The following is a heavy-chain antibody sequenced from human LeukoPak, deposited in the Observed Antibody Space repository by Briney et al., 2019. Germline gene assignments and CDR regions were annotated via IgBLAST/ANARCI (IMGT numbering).Heavy chain of an antibody. J-gene: IGHJ4*02. CDR2: IKQDGSEK. V-gene: IGHV3-7*01. Sequence: GGSLRLSCAASGFTFSSYWMSWVRQAPGKGLEWVANIKQDGSEKYYVDSVKGRFTISRDNAKNSLYLQMNSLRAEDTAVYYCARDREYGSGSYFGYWGQGTLVTVSS. CDR1: GFTFSSYW. CDR3: ARDREYGSGSYFGY. D-gene: IGHD3-10*01.